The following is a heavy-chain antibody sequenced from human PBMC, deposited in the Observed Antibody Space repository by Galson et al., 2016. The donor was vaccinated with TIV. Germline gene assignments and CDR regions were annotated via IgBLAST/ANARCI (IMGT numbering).Heavy chain of an antibody. CDR3: ARGDIVVVPVTKGGWFDP. V-gene: IGHV4-30-2*01. CDR1: DDLFSIGGFS. D-gene: IGHD2-2*01. J-gene: IGHJ5*02. Sequence: TLSLTCDVSDDLFSIGGFSWSWIRQPPGKGLEWIGNIYDSGGVYYSPPLKSRVTISIDRSKKQFSLRLRSVTAADTAVYHCARGDIVVVPVTKGGWFDPWGQGTLVTVSS. CDR2: IYDSGGV.